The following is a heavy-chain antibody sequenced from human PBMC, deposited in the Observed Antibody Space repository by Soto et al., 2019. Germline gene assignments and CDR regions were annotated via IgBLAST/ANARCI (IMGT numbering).Heavy chain of an antibody. CDR3: ARQKGYYDSSGRPDWFDP. D-gene: IGHD3-22*01. CDR2: IYPGDSDT. Sequence: GESLKISCKGSGYSFTSYWIGWVRQMPGKGLEWMGIIYPGDSDTRYSSSFQGQVTISADKSISTAYLQWSSLKASDTAMYYCARQKGYYDSSGRPDWFDPWGQGTLVTVSS. V-gene: IGHV5-51*01. CDR1: GYSFTSYW. J-gene: IGHJ5*02.